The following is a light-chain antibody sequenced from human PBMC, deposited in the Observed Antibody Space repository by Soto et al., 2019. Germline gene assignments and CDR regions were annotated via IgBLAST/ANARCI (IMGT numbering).Light chain of an antibody. CDR2: GAS. V-gene: IGKV1-39*01. J-gene: IGKJ5*01. CDR1: QSISIS. CDR3: QQTYTTPEIT. Sequence: DIQKTQSPSDLSASVGDRDTITCRVSQSISISLNWYQLKPGKAPNLLMYGASYLKSGVPTRFSGGGSGTDFTLTISSLQPEDFATHYCQQTYTTPEITFGQGTRLEIK.